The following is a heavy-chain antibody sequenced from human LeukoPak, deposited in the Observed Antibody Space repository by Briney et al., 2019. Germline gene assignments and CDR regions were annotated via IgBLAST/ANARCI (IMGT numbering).Heavy chain of an antibody. D-gene: IGHD3-3*01. CDR1: GFTFSSYA. J-gene: IGHJ4*02. V-gene: IGHV3-23*01. Sequence: GGSLRLSCAASGFTFSSYAMSWVRQAPGKGLEWVSAISGSGGSTYYADSVKGRFTISRDNSKNTLYLQMNSLRAEDTAVYYCAKVRYYDFWSGYFSFDYWGQGTLVTVSS. CDR2: ISGSGGST. CDR3: AKVRYYDFWSGYFSFDY.